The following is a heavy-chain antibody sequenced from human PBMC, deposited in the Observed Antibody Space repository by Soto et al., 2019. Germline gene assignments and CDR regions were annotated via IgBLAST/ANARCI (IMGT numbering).Heavy chain of an antibody. J-gene: IGHJ6*02. V-gene: IGHV4-59*01. CDR1: GGTFSGYS. CDR2: IYYSGST. CDR3: ARDTGTTDYYYGMDV. D-gene: IGHD1-7*01. Sequence: SETLSLTCGVSGGTFSGYSGSWIRQTPGKGLEWIGYIYYSGSTNYNPSLKSRVTISVDTSKNQFSLKLSSVTAADTAVYYCARDTGTTDYYYGMDVWGQGTTVTVSS.